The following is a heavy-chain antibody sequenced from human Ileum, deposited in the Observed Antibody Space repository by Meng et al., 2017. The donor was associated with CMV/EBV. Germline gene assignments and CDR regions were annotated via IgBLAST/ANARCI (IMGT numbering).Heavy chain of an antibody. J-gene: IGHJ4*02. CDR2: IFHSGST. Sequence: CTCSGVAISRGDYYWTWIRQSPGKGLEWIGYIFHSGSTDYNPSLKSRVRMSIDMSENQFSLQLTSATAADMAVYYCARGWDSSGYVYWGQGILVTVSS. V-gene: IGHV4-30-4*01. CDR1: GVAISRGDYY. CDR3: ARGWDSSGYVY. D-gene: IGHD3-22*01.